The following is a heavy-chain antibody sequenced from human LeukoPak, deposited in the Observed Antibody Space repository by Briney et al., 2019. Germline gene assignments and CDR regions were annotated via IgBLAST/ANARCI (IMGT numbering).Heavy chain of an antibody. V-gene: IGHV1-46*01. CDR1: GYTFTSYY. CDR3: ARGGHGGGNDYGDFVY. D-gene: IGHD4-17*01. J-gene: IGHJ4*02. CDR2: INPSGGST. Sequence: ASVKVSCKASGYTFTSYYMHWVRQAPGQGLEWMGIINPSGGSTSYAQKFQGRVTMTRNTSISTAYMELSSLRSEDTAVYYCARGGHGGGNDYGDFVYWGQGTLVTVSS.